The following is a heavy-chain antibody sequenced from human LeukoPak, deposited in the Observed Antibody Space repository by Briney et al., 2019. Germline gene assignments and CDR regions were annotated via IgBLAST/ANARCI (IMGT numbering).Heavy chain of an antibody. CDR1: RFTVDEYG. CDR3: ARDASALY. CDR2: IKPDGSEK. D-gene: IGHD6-19*01. J-gene: IGHJ4*02. Sequence: PAQSLTLSCAASRFTVDEYGMSCVRQAPGKGLEWVASIKPDGSEKYYLDSVKGRFTISRDNARDSLYLQMNSLRDDDTSVYFCARDASALYWGRGTLVTVSS. V-gene: IGHV3-7*01.